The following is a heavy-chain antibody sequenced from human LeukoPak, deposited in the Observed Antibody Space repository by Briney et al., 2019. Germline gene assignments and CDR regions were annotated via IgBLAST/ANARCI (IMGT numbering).Heavy chain of an antibody. CDR2: IYYSGSA. CDR1: GGSITSGDYY. CDR3: ATKSGYYYNFDY. D-gene: IGHD3-22*01. Sequence: SETPSLTCTVSGGSITSGDYYCSWIREPPGKGLEWIGYIYYSGSAYYNPSLKSRVTISLDTSKNQFSLRLSSVTAADTAVYYCATKSGYYYNFDYWGQGNLVTVSS. V-gene: IGHV4-30-4*08. J-gene: IGHJ4*02.